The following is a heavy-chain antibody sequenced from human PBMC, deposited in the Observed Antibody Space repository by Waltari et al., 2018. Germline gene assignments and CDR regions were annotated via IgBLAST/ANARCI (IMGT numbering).Heavy chain of an antibody. Sequence: EVQLVESGGGLVQPGGSLRLSCEASGFTLSSSYMHWVRQVPGKGLVWVLRINTDGSSANYADSVKGRFTISRDNGKNTLYLQMNSLRAEDTAVYYCARDGGGNGYIHYWGQGTLVTVSS. J-gene: IGHJ4*02. D-gene: IGHD3-16*01. CDR3: ARDGGGNGYIHY. V-gene: IGHV3-74*01. CDR2: INTDGSSA. CDR1: GFTLSSSY.